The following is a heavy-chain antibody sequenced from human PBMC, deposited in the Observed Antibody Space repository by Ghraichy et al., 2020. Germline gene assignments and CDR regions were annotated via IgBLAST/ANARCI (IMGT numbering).Heavy chain of an antibody. CDR3: ARGGGRDYYDSSGYYPFDY. CDR1: GGSISSYY. D-gene: IGHD3-22*01. Sequence: SETLSLTCTVSGGSISSYYWSWIRQPPGKGLEWIGYIYYSGSTNYNPSLKSRVTISVDTSKNQFSLKLSSVTAADTAVYYCARGGGRDYYDSSGYYPFDYWGQGTLVTVSS. V-gene: IGHV4-59*01. J-gene: IGHJ4*02. CDR2: IYYSGST.